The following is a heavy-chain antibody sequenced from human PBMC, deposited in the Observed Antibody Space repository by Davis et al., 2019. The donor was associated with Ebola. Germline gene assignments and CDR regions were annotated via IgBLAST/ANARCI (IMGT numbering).Heavy chain of an antibody. CDR3: ARMSGWYYFDY. CDR1: GGSISSYY. J-gene: IGHJ4*02. CDR2: IYYSGST. D-gene: IGHD6-19*01. Sequence: MPSETLSLTCTVSGGSISSYYWGWIRQPPGKGLEWIGSIYYSGSTYYNPSLKSRVTISVDTSKNQFTLKLSSVTAADTAVYYCARMSGWYYFDYWGQGTLVTVSS. V-gene: IGHV4-39*01.